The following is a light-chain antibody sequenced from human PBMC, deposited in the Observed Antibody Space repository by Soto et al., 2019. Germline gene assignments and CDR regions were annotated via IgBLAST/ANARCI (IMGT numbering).Light chain of an antibody. V-gene: IGKV1-39*01. CDR3: QQTNSLPLT. Sequence: DIQMTQSPSSLSASVGDRVTITCRASQGIGSSLNWYQQKPGKAPKLLIYAASALQRGVPPRFSGSGSGTDFTLTITSLRPEDFGSFYCQQTNSLPLTFDGGTKVEI. CDR1: QGIGSS. J-gene: IGKJ4*01. CDR2: AAS.